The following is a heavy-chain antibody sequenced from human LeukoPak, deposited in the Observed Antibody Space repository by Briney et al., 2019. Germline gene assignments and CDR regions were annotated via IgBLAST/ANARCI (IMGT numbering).Heavy chain of an antibody. J-gene: IGHJ4*02. V-gene: IGHV3-21*01. CDR3: ATDRGWRTSGYYLYYFEY. Sequence: PGGSLRLSCAASGFTFSSYSMNWVRQAPGKGLEWVSSISRSSSYIYYADSVKGRFTISRDNAKNSLYLQMSSLRAEDTAVYYCATDRGWRTSGYYLYYFEYWGQGTLVTYSS. CDR1: GFTFSSYS. D-gene: IGHD3-3*01. CDR2: ISRSSSYI.